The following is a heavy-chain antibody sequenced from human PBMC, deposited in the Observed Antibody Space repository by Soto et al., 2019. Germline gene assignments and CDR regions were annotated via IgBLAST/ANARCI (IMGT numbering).Heavy chain of an antibody. CDR1: GYTFTSYA. J-gene: IGHJ6*02. CDR2: INAGNGNT. CDR3: ARDSPPMDV. V-gene: IGHV1-3*01. Sequence: ASAKVSCTASGYTFTSYARHWVRQAPGQRLECMGWINAGNGNTKYSQKFQGRVTITRDTSASTAYMELSSLRSEDTAVYYCARDSPPMDVWGQGTTVTVSS.